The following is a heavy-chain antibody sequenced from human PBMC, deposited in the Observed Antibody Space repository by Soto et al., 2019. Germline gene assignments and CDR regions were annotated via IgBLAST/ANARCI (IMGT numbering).Heavy chain of an antibody. CDR1: GFSFKDYY. J-gene: IGHJ5*02. CDR3: AKDLTEELAYWSDP. V-gene: IGHV1-2*02. Sequence: QVQLVQSGAAVKKPGASVKVSCKAFGFSFKDYYIHWLRQAPGHGLEWMGWINTRSGGTEYAEKFQGRVTLTRDTSIATAYLTLTSLTSDDTALYYCAKDLTEELAYWSDPWGQGTPVTVSS. D-gene: IGHD3-16*01. CDR2: INTRSGGT.